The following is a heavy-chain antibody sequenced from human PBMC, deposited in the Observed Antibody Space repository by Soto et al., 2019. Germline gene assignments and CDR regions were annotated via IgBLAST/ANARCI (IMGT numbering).Heavy chain of an antibody. CDR3: ARRKSHSYYFDS. Sequence: SETLSLTCSVSGASINSGKFYWAWLRQPPGKGLEWIGSIFYTGSAYSHPSLETRVTVSLDTSMNRFSLKMGSVTAAGMAVYYCARRKSHSYYFDSWGQGTLFTVSA. CDR2: IFYTGSA. J-gene: IGHJ4*02. D-gene: IGHD5-18*01. V-gene: IGHV4-39*02. CDR1: GASINSGKFY.